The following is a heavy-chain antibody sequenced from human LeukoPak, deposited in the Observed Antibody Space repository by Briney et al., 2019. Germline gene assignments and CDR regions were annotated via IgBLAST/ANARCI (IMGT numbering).Heavy chain of an antibody. CDR2: VWYDGTNK. CDR1: GFTFSSYG. V-gene: IGHV3-33*06. Sequence: GGSLRLSCAASGFTFSSYGMHWVRQAPGKGLEWVAVVWYDGTNKYYADSVKGRFTISRDNSKNTLYLQLNSLRAEDTAVYYCAKDTSSPIFGVAYYLDSWGQGTLVTVSS. J-gene: IGHJ4*02. D-gene: IGHD3-3*01. CDR3: AKDTSSPIFGVAYYLDS.